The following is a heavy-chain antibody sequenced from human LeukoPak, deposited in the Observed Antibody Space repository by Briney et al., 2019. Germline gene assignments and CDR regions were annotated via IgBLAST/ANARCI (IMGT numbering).Heavy chain of an antibody. D-gene: IGHD3-3*01. CDR2: ISANSGKT. V-gene: IGHV1-18*01. CDR3: ARTTQTYDPLSGSDLGY. J-gene: IGHJ4*02. Sequence: ASVKVSCKASGFTFTSFGITWVRQAPGQGLEWVGWISANSGKTDYAQTLEGRVTMTTDSSTSTAYMDLRSLTSDDTAIYYCARTTQTYDPLSGSDLGYWGQGTLVTVSS. CDR1: GFTFTSFG.